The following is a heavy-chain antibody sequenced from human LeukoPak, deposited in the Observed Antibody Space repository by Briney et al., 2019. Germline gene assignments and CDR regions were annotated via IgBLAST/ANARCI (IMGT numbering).Heavy chain of an antibody. CDR3: AKDGSSGIAATADAFDI. CDR2: ISATGGST. V-gene: IGHV3-23*01. CDR1: GFTFSTYA. J-gene: IGHJ3*02. Sequence: GGSLRLSCAASGFTFSTYAMSWVRQAPGKGLEWVSAISATGGSTYYADSVKGRFTISRDNSKNTLYLQINTLRAEDTAVYYCAKDGSSGIAATADAFDIWGQGTMVTVSS. D-gene: IGHD6-13*01.